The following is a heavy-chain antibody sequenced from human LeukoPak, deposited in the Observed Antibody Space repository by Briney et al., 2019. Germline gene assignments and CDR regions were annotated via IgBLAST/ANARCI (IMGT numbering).Heavy chain of an antibody. Sequence: GGSLRLSCAASGFTFSSYGMHWVRQAPGKGLEWVAFIRYDGSNKYYADSVKGRFTISRDNSKNTLYLQMNSLRAEDTAVYYCARGGTYYYGSGSYSRFDYWGQGTLVTVSS. CDR2: IRYDGSNK. CDR1: GFTFSSYG. V-gene: IGHV3-30*02. J-gene: IGHJ4*02. CDR3: ARGGTYYYGSGSYSRFDY. D-gene: IGHD3-10*01.